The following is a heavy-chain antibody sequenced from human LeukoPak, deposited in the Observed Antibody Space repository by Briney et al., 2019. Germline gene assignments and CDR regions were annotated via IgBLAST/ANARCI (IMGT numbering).Heavy chain of an antibody. D-gene: IGHD3-22*01. J-gene: IGHJ6*02. CDR1: GGSFSGYY. CDR3: ARGSDYYDSSGYAGRYYYYGMDV. CDR2: INHSGST. V-gene: IGHV4-34*01. Sequence: SETLSLTCAVYGGSFSGYYWSWIRQPPGKGLERIGEINHSGSTNYNPSLKSRVTISVDTSKNQFSLKLSSVTAADTAVYYCARGSDYYDSSGYAGRYYYYGMDVWGQGTTVTVSS.